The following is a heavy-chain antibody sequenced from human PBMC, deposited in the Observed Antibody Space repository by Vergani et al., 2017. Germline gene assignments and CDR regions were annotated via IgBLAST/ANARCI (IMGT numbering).Heavy chain of an antibody. V-gene: IGHV3-33*01. CDR3: ASEVVANGDAFDI. Sequence: VQLVESGGGVVQPGRSLRLSCAASGFTFSSYGMHWVRQAPGKGLEWVADIWYDGSNKYYADSVKGRFTISRDNSKNTLYLQMNSLRAEDTAVYYCASEVVANGDAFDIWGQGTMVTVSS. CDR1: GFTFSSYG. CDR2: IWYDGSNK. D-gene: IGHD2-15*01. J-gene: IGHJ3*02.